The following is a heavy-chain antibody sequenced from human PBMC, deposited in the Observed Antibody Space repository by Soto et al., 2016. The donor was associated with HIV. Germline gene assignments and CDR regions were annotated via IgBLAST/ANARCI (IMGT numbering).Heavy chain of an antibody. D-gene: IGHD6-19*01. CDR3: AMGNSNSSGWYYFDY. J-gene: IGHJ4*02. CDR1: GFTFSSYA. Sequence: EVQLLESGGGLVQPGGSLRLSCAASGFTFSSYAMSWVRQAPGKGLEWVSAISGSGGSTYYADSVKGRFTISRDNSKNTLYLQMNSLRAEDTAVYYCAMGNSNSSGWYYFDYWGQGTLVTVSS. CDR2: ISGSGGST. V-gene: IGHV3-23*01.